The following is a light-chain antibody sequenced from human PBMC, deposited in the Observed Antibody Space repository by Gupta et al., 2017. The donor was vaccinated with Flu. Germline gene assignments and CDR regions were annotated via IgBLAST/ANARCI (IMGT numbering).Light chain of an antibody. J-gene: IGKJ2*03. CDR1: QSISSY. Sequence: DIQMTQSPSSLSASVGDRVTLTCRASQSISSYLNWYQQKPGKAPKLLIYAASSLQSGVPSSFSGSGSGTDFTLTISRLQPEDFATYYCQQSYSIPYSFGQGTKQEIK. V-gene: IGKV1-39*01. CDR3: QQSYSIPYS. CDR2: AAS.